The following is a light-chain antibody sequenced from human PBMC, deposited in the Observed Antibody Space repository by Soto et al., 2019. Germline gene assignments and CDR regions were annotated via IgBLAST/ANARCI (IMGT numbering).Light chain of an antibody. CDR1: QSVSSD. V-gene: IGKV3-15*01. Sequence: IATTQSPATVSVSPGQRATLSCRASQSVSSDLAWYHQKPGQAPRLLIYGASTRATGIPARFSGSGSGTEFTLTINSLQSEDFAVYYCQQYNNWPRTFGQGTKVDIK. CDR3: QQYNNWPRT. CDR2: GAS. J-gene: IGKJ1*01.